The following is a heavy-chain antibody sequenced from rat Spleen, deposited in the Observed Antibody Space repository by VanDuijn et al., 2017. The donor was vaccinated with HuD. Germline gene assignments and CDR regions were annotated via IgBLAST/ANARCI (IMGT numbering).Heavy chain of an antibody. D-gene: IGHD3-2*01. CDR3: ATTPLYCSAGPYYFDY. CDR2: ISPSGGST. CDR1: GFTFNNYG. Sequence: EVQLVESGGGLVQPGRSLKLSCAASGFTFNNYGMHWIRQAPTKGLGWVASISPSGGSTFYRDSVKGRFTISRDIAKNTLYLQMDSLRAGDTATYYCATTPLYCSAGPYYFDYGGRGVMVTVSS. V-gene: IGHV5-19*01. J-gene: IGHJ2*01.